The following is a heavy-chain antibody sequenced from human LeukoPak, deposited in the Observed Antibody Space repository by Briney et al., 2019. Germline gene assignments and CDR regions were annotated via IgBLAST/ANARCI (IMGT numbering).Heavy chain of an antibody. CDR1: GFTFSNYI. CDR2: VRDGGGRT. CDR3: AKGGPRDY. V-gene: IGHV3-23*01. J-gene: IGHJ4*02. Sequence: PGGSLRLSCAASGFTFSNYIMSWVRQAPGKGLEWVSSVRDGGGRTFYADSVKGRFTISSDNSKSTVYLQMSSLTAEDTAIYYCAKGGPRDYWGQGTLVTVSS.